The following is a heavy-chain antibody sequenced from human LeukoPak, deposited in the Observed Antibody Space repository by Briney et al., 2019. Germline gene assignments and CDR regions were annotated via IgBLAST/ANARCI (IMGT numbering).Heavy chain of an antibody. CDR2: IKEDGSEN. CDR3: ARDRPGGSYDY. D-gene: IGHD1-26*01. Sequence: GGSLRLSCAASGFTFSSYLMSWVRQAPGKGLEWVANIKEDGSENYYVDSVKGRFTISRDNAKNSLSLQMNSLRAEDTAVYYCARDRPGGSYDYWGQGTLVTVSS. CDR1: GFTFSSYL. J-gene: IGHJ4*02. V-gene: IGHV3-7*05.